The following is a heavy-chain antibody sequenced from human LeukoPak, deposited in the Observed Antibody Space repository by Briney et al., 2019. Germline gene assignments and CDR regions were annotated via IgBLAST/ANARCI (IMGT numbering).Heavy chain of an antibody. CDR2: ISSNGGST. CDR3: ASSVGLTGTNPFDY. Sequence: GGSLRLSCAASGFTFSRYAMHWVRQAPGKGLEYVSGISSNGGSTYYANSVKGRFTISRDNYKFTLSLQMGSLRAEDMAVYYCASSVGLTGTNPFDYWGQGTLVTVSS. J-gene: IGHJ4*02. CDR1: GFTFSRYA. V-gene: IGHV3-64*01. D-gene: IGHD1-7*01.